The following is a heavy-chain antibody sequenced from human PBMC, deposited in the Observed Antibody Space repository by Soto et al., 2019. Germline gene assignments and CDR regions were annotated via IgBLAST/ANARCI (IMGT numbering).Heavy chain of an antibody. D-gene: IGHD3-22*01. V-gene: IGHV3-30*18. CDR1: GFTFSNYG. J-gene: IGHJ1*01. Sequence: QVQLVESGGGVVQPGRSLRLSCEASGFTFSNYGMHWVRQAPGKGLEWVAVISYDGSNKYYADSVKGRFTISRDNYKNTLYLQMNSLRAEDTAVYYCAKDLWYYYDSSSPIQRWGQGTLVTVSS. CDR3: AKDLWYYYDSSSPIQR. CDR2: ISYDGSNK.